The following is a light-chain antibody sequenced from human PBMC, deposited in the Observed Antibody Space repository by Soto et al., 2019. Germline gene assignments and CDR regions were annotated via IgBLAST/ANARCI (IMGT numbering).Light chain of an antibody. CDR3: QKYDRAPFT. CDR1: QGISNY. Sequence: DIQMTQSPSSLSAYVGDRVTITCRASQGISNYLAWYQQKPGRLPKLLLFGASTLQSGVPARFSGSGSGTLFTLTINGLLPEDVATYYGQKYDRAPFTFGPGTKVDFK. J-gene: IGKJ3*01. CDR2: GAS. V-gene: IGKV1-27*01.